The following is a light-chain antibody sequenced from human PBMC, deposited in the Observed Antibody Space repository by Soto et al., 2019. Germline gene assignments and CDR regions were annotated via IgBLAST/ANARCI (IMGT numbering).Light chain of an antibody. CDR3: SSYTSSNTWV. CDR1: SSDVGDYTY. Sequence: QSALTQPASVSGSPGQSITISCTGTSSDVGDYTYVSWYQQHPGKAPKLMIYEVINRPSGVSNRFSGSKSGNTASLTISGLQAEDEADYYCSSYTSSNTWVFGGGTKVTVL. V-gene: IGLV2-14*01. CDR2: EVI. J-gene: IGLJ3*02.